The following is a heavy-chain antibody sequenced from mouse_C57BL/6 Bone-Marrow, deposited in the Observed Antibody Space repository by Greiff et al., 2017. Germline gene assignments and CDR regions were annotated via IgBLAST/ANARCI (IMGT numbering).Heavy chain of an antibody. V-gene: IGHV1-69*01. CDR1: GYTFTSYW. D-gene: IGHD2-4*01. CDR3: ARSGDYGNYYAMDY. Sequence: QVQLQQPGAELVMPGASVKLSCKASGYTFTSYWMHWGKQRPGQGLSWIGQIDPSDSDTNYNQKFKGKSTLTVDKSSSTAYMQLSSLTSEDSAVYYCARSGDYGNYYAMDYWGQGTSVTVSS. J-gene: IGHJ4*01. CDR2: IDPSDSDT.